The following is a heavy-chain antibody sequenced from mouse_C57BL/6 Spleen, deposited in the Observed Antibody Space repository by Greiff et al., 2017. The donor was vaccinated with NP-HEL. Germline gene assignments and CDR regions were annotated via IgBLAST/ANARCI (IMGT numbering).Heavy chain of an antibody. D-gene: IGHD2-1*01. V-gene: IGHV1-61*01. CDR1: GYTFTSYW. Sequence: QVQLQQPGAELVRPGSSVKLSCKASGYTFTSYWMDWVKQRPGQGLEWIGNIYPSDSETHYNQKFKDKATLTVDKSSSTAYMQLSSLTSEDSAVYYCARSSYGNEWYFDVWGTGTTVTVSS. J-gene: IGHJ1*03. CDR2: IYPSDSET. CDR3: ARSSYGNEWYFDV.